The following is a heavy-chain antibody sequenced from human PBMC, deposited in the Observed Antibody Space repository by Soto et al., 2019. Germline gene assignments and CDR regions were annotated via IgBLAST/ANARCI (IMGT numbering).Heavy chain of an antibody. CDR1: GFTFSSYA. V-gene: IGHV3-23*01. CDR3: ARDKVVGPTTLDY. J-gene: IGHJ4*02. D-gene: IGHD1-26*01. CDR2: NSGSGGST. Sequence: VGSLRLSCAASGFTFSSYAMGWVRQAPGKGLEWVSANSGSGGSTYYADSVKGRFTISRDNSKNTLYLQMNSLRAEDTAVYYCARDKVVGPTTLDYWGQGTLVTVSS.